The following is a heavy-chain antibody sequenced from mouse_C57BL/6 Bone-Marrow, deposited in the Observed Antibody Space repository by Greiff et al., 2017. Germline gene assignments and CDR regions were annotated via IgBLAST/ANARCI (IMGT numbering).Heavy chain of an antibody. V-gene: IGHV5-17*01. D-gene: IGHD1-1*01. CDR1: GFTFSDYG. CDR2: ISSGSSTI. CDR3: ARVLLPWYFDV. Sequence: EVKLVESGGGLVKPGGSLKLSCAASGFTFSDYGMHWVRQAPEKGLEWVAYISSGSSTIYYADTVKGRFTISRDNAKNTLFLQMTSLRSEDTAMYYCARVLLPWYFDVWGTGTTVTVSS. J-gene: IGHJ1*03.